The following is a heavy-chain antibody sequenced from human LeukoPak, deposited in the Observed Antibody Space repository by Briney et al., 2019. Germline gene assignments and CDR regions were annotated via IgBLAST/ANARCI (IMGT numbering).Heavy chain of an antibody. V-gene: IGHV3-23*01. J-gene: IGHJ3*02. Sequence: GGSLRLSCAASGFTFSSYAMSWVRQAPGKGLEWVSAISGSGGSTYYANSVKGRFTISRDNSKNTLYLQMNSLRAEDTAVYYCAGGVGATLGAFDIWGQGTMVTVSS. D-gene: IGHD1-26*01. CDR3: AGGVGATLGAFDI. CDR1: GFTFSSYA. CDR2: ISGSGGST.